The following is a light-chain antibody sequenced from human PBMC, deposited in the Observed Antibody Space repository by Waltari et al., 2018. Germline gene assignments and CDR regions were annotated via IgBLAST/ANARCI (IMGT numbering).Light chain of an antibody. CDR3: LLYYGDAQLGV. CDR1: TGAVTSGYY. Sequence: QTVVTQEPSLTVSPGGTVTLTCASSTGAVTSGYYPNWFPQKPGQAPRSLIYSISKKHSWTPARFSGSLLGGKAALTLSGAQPEDEAEYYCLLYYGDAQLGVFGGGTKLTVL. J-gene: IGLJ3*02. CDR2: SIS. V-gene: IGLV7-43*01.